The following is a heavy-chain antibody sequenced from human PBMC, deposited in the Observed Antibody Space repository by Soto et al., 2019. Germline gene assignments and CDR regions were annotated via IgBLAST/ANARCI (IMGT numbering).Heavy chain of an antibody. CDR3: ARDHSTDPSYFDY. V-gene: IGHV4-59*12. CDR1: GGSISSYY. CDR2: IYYSGST. Sequence: SETLSLTCTVSGGSISSYYWSWIRQPPGKCLEWIGYIYYSGSTYYNPSLKSRVTISVDTSKNQFSLKLSSVTAADTAVYYCARDHSTDPSYFDYWGQGTLVTVSS. J-gene: IGHJ4*02.